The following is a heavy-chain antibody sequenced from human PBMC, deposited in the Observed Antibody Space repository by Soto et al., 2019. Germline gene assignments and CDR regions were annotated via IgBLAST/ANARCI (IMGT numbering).Heavy chain of an antibody. CDR3: ARGISDYYDSSGYYHAFDI. CDR1: GYTFTSYD. J-gene: IGHJ3*02. D-gene: IGHD3-22*01. CDR2: MNPNSGNT. Sequence: QVQLVQSGAEVKKPGASVKVSCKASGYTFTSYDINWVRQATGQGLEWMGWMNPNSGNTGYAQKFQGRVTMTRNTSISTAYMELRSLISEDTAVYYCARGISDYYDSSGYYHAFDIWGQGTMVTVSS. V-gene: IGHV1-8*01.